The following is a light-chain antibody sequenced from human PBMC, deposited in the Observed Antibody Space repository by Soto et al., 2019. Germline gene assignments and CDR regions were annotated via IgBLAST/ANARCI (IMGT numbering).Light chain of an antibody. CDR2: DAS. Sequence: EKALTQSPVTLSLSPGERATLSCRASQSVRSSHLAWHQQKPGQAPRLVIYDASSRATGIPDRFSGSGSGTEFTLTISSLQPDDFATYYCQHYNSYSEAFGQGTKVDIK. J-gene: IGKJ1*01. V-gene: IGKV3-20*01. CDR1: QSVRSSH. CDR3: QHYNSYSEA.